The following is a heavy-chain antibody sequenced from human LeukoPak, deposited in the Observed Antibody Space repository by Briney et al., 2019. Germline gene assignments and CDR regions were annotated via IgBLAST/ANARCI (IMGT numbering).Heavy chain of an antibody. CDR3: ARTVQSSGWFPDAFDI. J-gene: IGHJ3*02. CDR1: GGSISSYY. CDR2: IYYSGST. D-gene: IGHD6-19*01. V-gene: IGHV4-59*01. Sequence: PSETLSLTCTVSGGSISSYYWSWIRQPPGKGLEWIGYIYYSGSTNYNPSLKSRVTISVDTSKNQFSLKLSSVTAADTAVYYCARTVQSSGWFPDAFDIWGQGTMVTVSP.